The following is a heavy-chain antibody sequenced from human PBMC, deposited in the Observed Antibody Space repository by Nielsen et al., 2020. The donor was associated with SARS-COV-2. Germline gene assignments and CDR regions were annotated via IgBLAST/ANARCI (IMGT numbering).Heavy chain of an antibody. V-gene: IGHV2-5*08. D-gene: IGHD6-19*01. J-gene: IGHJ6*02. CDR2: IYWDDYT. CDR3: VYTSDSSGWYDYYYGMNV. Sequence: SWIRQPPGKALEWLALIYWDDYTRYSPSLRTRLTITKDASKNEAVLTMTNMDPVDTATYFCVYTSDSSGWYDYYYGMNVWGQGTTVTVSS.